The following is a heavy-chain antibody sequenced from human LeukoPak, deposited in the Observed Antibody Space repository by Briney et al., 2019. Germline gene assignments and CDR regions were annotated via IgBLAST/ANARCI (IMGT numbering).Heavy chain of an antibody. CDR2: IYSGGST. J-gene: IGHJ5*02. D-gene: IGHD3-22*01. V-gene: IGHV3-53*01. CDR3: AKDRYYDNSANHYESES. Sequence: PGGSLRLSCAASGFTASSNYMSWVRQAPGKGLEWVSVIYSGGSTYYADSVKGRFTISRDNSKNTLYLQMNSLRAEDTAVYYCAKDRYYDNSANHYESESWGQGTLVTVSS. CDR1: GFTASSNY.